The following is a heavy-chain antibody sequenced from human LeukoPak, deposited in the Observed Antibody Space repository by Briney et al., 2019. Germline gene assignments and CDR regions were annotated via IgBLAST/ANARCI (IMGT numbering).Heavy chain of an antibody. J-gene: IGHJ4*02. V-gene: IGHV1-24*01. CDR3: ARGCGGDCYSVDFDY. D-gene: IGHD2-21*02. CDR2: FDPEDGET. CDR1: GYTLTELS. Sequence: ASVKVSCKVSGYTLTELSMHWVRQAPGKGLEWMGGFDPEDGETIYAQKFQGRVTMTEDTSTDTAYMELSSLRSEDTAVYYCARGCGGDCYSVDFDYWGQGTLVTVSS.